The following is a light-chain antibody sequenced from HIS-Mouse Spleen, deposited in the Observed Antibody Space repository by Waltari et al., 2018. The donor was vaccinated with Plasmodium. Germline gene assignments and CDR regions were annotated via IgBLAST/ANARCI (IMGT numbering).Light chain of an antibody. CDR2: SNN. CDR1: RSTTGSNT. Sequence: QSVLPQPPSASGTPGQRVTLSCSGSRSTTGSNTVNWYQQLPGTAPKLLIYSNNQRPSGVPDRFSGSKSGTSASLAISGLQSEDEADYYCAAWDDSLNVVFGGGTKLTVL. J-gene: IGLJ2*01. CDR3: AAWDDSLNVV. V-gene: IGLV1-44*01.